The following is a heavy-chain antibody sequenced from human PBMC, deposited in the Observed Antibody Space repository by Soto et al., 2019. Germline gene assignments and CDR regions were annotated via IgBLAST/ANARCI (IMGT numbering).Heavy chain of an antibody. CDR2: ICWDDDK. CDR1: GFSLTSSGVC. CDR3: AHRRSGSFYGY. Sequence: SGPTLVNPTQTLTLTCPFSGFSLTSSGVCVGWIRQPPGKALEWLAIICWDDDKRYSPSLKSRLTITKDTSKNEVVLTMTSMDPVDTATYYCAHRRSGSFYGYWGQGTLVTVSS. J-gene: IGHJ4*02. D-gene: IGHD1-26*01. V-gene: IGHV2-5*02.